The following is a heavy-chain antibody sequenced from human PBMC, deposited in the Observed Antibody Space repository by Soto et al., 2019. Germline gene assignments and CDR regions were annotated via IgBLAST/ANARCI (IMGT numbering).Heavy chain of an antibody. CDR1: GFTFGNYW. CDR3: ATAEVDY. Sequence: PVGSLRLSFAASGFTFGNYWMHWVRQAPGKGLEWVSRMNSDGSSTNYADSVKGRFTVSRDNAKNTLYLQMNSLRAEDTAVYYCATAEVDYWGPGTLVTVSS. V-gene: IGHV3-74*01. CDR2: MNSDGSST. J-gene: IGHJ4*02.